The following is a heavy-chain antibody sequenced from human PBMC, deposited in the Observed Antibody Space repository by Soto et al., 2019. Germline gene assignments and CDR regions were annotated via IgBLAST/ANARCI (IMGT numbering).Heavy chain of an antibody. V-gene: IGHV4-30-2*01. CDR1: GGSISSGGYS. D-gene: IGHD3-10*01. J-gene: IGHJ6*02. CDR3: ASGLLWFGDPLYYYYGMDV. Sequence: KPSETLSLTCAVSGGSISSGGYSWIWIRHPPGKGLEWIGYIYHSGSTYYNPSLKSRVTISVDRSKNQFSLKLSSVTAADTAVYYCASGLLWFGDPLYYYYGMDVWGQGTTVTVSS. CDR2: IYHSGST.